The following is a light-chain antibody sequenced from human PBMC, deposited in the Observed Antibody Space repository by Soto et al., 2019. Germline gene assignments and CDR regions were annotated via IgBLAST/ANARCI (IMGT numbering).Light chain of an antibody. CDR3: RQALQTLT. CDR2: LGS. CDR1: QSLLHSNGYNY. Sequence: DIVMTQSPLSLPVTPGEPASISCRSSQSLLHSNGYNYLDWYLQKPGQSPQLLIYLGSNRASGGPDRFSGSGSGTDFTLRISRVEAEDVGVYYCRQALQTLTFGQRIKVEIK. J-gene: IGKJ1*01. V-gene: IGKV2-28*01.